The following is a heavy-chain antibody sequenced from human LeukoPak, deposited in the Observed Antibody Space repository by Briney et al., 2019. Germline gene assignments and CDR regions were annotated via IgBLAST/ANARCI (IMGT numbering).Heavy chain of an antibody. J-gene: IGHJ4*02. CDR3: ATDRNEGKYYDY. CDR2: ISWNSGSI. Sequence: GGSLRLSCAASGFTFDDYAMHWVRQAPGKGLEWVSGISWNSGSIGYADSVKGRFTVSRDNAKSTLYLQMDSLRAEDTAVYYCATDRNEGKYYDYWGQGTLVTVSS. D-gene: IGHD2/OR15-2a*01. CDR1: GFTFDDYA. V-gene: IGHV3-9*01.